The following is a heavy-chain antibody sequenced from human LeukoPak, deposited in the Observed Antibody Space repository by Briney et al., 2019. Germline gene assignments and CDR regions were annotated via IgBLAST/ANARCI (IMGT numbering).Heavy chain of an antibody. J-gene: IGHJ4*02. Sequence: GESLKISCKGSGYSFTSYWIGGVRQMPGKGLEWMGIIYPGDSDTRYSPSFQGQVTISADKSISTAYLQWSSLKASDTAMYYCARLDDFWSGYSNFDYWGQGTLVTVSS. D-gene: IGHD3-3*01. CDR3: ARLDDFWSGYSNFDY. CDR1: GYSFTSYW. CDR2: IYPGDSDT. V-gene: IGHV5-51*01.